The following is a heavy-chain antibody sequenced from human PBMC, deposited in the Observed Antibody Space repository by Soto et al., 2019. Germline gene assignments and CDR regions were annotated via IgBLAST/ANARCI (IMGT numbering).Heavy chain of an antibody. Sequence: ASVKVSCKTSGYTFSNYGITWVRQAPGQPLEWLGWISLYSDGTNYAQKFQGRVSMTTDTSTTTAYMELRSLRSDDTAVYYCARVEYCSGGSCYGWFDPWGQGTLVTVSS. CDR2: ISLYSDGT. CDR3: ARVEYCSGGSCYGWFDP. CDR1: GYTFSNYG. V-gene: IGHV1-18*01. D-gene: IGHD2-15*01. J-gene: IGHJ5*02.